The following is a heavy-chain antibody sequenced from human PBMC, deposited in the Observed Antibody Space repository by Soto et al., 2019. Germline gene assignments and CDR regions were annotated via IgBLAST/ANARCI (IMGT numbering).Heavy chain of an antibody. D-gene: IGHD3-9*01. CDR3: ARHPGYYDILTGYTTYYFDS. J-gene: IGHJ4*02. CDR1: GGSISSYY. Sequence: PSETLSLTCTVSGGSISSYYWSWIRQPPGKGLEWIGYIYYSGSTKYNPSLKSRVTISVDTSKNQFSLKLSSVTAADTAVYYCARHPGYYDILTGYTTYYFDSWGQGILVTVSS. CDR2: IYYSGST. V-gene: IGHV4-59*08.